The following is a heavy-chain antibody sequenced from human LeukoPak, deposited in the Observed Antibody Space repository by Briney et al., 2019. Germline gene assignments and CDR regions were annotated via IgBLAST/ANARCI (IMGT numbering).Heavy chain of an antibody. Sequence: SETLSLTCAVYGGSFSGYYWSWIRQPPGKGLEWIGEINHSGSTNYNPSLKSRVTISVDTSKNQFSLKLSSVTAADTAVYYCARHCSGGSCYYFDYWGQGTPVTVSS. CDR1: GGSFSGYY. D-gene: IGHD2-15*01. J-gene: IGHJ4*02. V-gene: IGHV4-34*01. CDR2: INHSGST. CDR3: ARHCSGGSCYYFDY.